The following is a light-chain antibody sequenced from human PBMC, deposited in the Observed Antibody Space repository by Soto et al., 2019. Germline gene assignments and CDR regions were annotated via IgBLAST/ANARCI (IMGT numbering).Light chain of an antibody. V-gene: IGLV2-14*01. CDR2: EVS. Sequence: QSAPTQPASVSGSPGQSIAISCTGTSSDVGTYNYVSWYQHHPGKAPKLIIYEVSNRPSGVSNRFSGSKSGSTASLTISGLQAEDEADYHCTSYTRDTALVFGTGTKVTVL. J-gene: IGLJ1*01. CDR1: SSDVGTYNY. CDR3: TSYTRDTALV.